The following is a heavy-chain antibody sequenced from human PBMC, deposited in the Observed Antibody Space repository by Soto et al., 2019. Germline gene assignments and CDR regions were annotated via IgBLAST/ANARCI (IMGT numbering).Heavy chain of an antibody. CDR2: VYAAGNT. Sequence: SETLSLTCTIAGGSISVYYWSWIRQPPGQALEWIGRVYAAGNTNYNPSLTGRVTMSIDTSKKQFSLRMTSLTAADTAVYFCARVFDYWSGFYVYWGQGILVTVSS. J-gene: IGHJ4*02. CDR3: ARVFDYWSGFYVY. D-gene: IGHD3-3*01. V-gene: IGHV4-4*07. CDR1: GGSISVYY.